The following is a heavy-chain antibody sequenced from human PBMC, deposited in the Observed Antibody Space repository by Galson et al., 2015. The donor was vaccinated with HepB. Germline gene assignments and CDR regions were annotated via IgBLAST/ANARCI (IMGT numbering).Heavy chain of an antibody. CDR2: TSAYNGNT. CDR1: GYTFTSYG. D-gene: IGHD2-2*01. V-gene: IGHV1-18*01. Sequence: SVKVSCKASGYTFTSYGIYWVRQAPGQGLEWMGWTSAYNGNTNYAQKLQGRVTMTTDTSTSTTYMELRSLRSDDTAVYYCAKAPLGRKHGGQLPFDYWGQGTLVTVSS. J-gene: IGHJ4*02. CDR3: AKAPLGRKHGGQLPFDY.